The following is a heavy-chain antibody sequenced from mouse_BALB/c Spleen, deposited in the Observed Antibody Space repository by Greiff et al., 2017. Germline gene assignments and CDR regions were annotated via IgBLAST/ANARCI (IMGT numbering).Heavy chain of an antibody. CDR3: AREGFTGYFDV. Sequence: VKLLESGPELVKPGASVRISCKASGYTFTSYYIHWVKQRPGQGLEWIGWIYPGNVNTKYNEKFKGKATLTADKSSSTAYMQLSSLTSEDSAVYFCAREGFTGYFDVWGAGTTVTVSS. V-gene: IGHV1S56*01. CDR1: GYTFTSYY. CDR2: IYPGNVNT. J-gene: IGHJ1*01. D-gene: IGHD3-3*01.